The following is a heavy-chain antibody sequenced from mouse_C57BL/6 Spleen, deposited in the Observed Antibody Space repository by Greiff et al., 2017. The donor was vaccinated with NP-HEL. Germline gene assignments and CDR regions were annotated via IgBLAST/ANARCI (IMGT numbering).Heavy chain of an antibody. CDR1: GYTFTSYT. D-gene: IGHD1-1*01. V-gene: IGHV1-4*01. Sequence: VHLVESGAELARPGASVKMSCKASGYTFTSYTMHWVNQRPGQGLEWIGYINPSSGYTKYNQKFKDKATLTADKSSSTAYMQLSSLTSEDSAVYYCARSYYGSSFDYWGQGTTLTVSS. J-gene: IGHJ2*01. CDR3: ARSYYGSSFDY. CDR2: INPSSGYT.